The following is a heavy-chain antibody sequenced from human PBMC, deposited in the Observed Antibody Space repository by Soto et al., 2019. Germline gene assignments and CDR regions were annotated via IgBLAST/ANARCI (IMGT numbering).Heavy chain of an antibody. CDR2: ISSSSSYK. J-gene: IGHJ4*02. CDR3: TRGSTPPLRVDY. V-gene: IGHV3-21*01. CDR1: GFTFSSYS. D-gene: IGHD5-12*01. Sequence: GGSLRLSCAASGFTFSSYSMNWVRQAPGKGLEWVSSISSSSSYKYYADSVKGRFTISRDNAKNPLYLQMNSLRAEDTAEYYCTRGSTPPLRVDYWGQGTLVTVSS.